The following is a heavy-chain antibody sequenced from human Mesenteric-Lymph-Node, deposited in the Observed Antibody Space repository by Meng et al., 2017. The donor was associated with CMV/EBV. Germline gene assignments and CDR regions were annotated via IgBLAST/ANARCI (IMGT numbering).Heavy chain of an antibody. J-gene: IGHJ4*02. CDR3: VRGGSGSLFDY. CDR2: ISNSGSTTI. D-gene: IGHD1-26*01. Sequence: GESLKISCAASGLTFTTYAMSWVRQAPGKGLEWVSYISNSGSTTIYSGDSVKGRFTISRDNGENSLYLQMDSLRVEDTAVYYCVRGGSGSLFDYWGQGTLVTVSS. CDR1: GLTFTTYA. V-gene: IGHV3-48*03.